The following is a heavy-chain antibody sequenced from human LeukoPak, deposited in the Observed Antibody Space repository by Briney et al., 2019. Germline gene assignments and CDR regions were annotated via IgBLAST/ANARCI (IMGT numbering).Heavy chain of an antibody. CDR3: TREKKDFWSGGRQNWFDP. CDR1: GYTFTGYY. D-gene: IGHD3-3*01. Sequence: ASVKVSCKTSGYTFTGYYMHWVRQAPGQGLEWMGIINPSGGSTSYAQKFQGRVTMTRDTSTSTVYMELSSLRSEDTAVYYCTREKKDFWSGGRQNWFDPWGQGTLVTVSS. CDR2: INPSGGST. V-gene: IGHV1-46*01. J-gene: IGHJ5*02.